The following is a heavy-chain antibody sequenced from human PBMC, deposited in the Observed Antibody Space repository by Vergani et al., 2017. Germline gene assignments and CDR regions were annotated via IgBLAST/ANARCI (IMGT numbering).Heavy chain of an antibody. Sequence: QVTLRESGPALVKPTQTLTLTCTFSGFSLSTSGMCVSWIRQPPGKALEWLARIDWDDDKYYSTSLKTRLTISKDTSKNQVVLTMTNMDPVDTATYYCARIGPGSSWPRTFDYWGQGTLVTVSS. V-gene: IGHV2-70*15. J-gene: IGHJ4*02. CDR3: ARIGPGSSWPRTFDY. CDR1: GFSLSTSGMC. CDR2: IDWDDDK. D-gene: IGHD6-13*01.